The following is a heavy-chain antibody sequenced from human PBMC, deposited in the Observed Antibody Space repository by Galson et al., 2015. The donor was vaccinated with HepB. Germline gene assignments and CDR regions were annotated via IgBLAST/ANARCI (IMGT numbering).Heavy chain of an antibody. V-gene: IGHV3-21*01. J-gene: IGHJ4*02. CDR1: GFTFYNYG. D-gene: IGHD3-10*01. CDR3: ARGEGITMVRGALDW. Sequence: SLRLSCAASGFTFYNYGMHWVRQDPGKGLEWVSSITSSSTYIYYADSVKGRFTISRDNAKSSLYLQMNSLRAEDTAVYYCARGEGITMVRGALDWWGQGTLVTVSS. CDR2: ITSSSTYI.